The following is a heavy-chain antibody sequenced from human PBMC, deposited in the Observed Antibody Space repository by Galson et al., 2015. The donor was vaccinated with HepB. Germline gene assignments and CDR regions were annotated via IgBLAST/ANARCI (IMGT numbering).Heavy chain of an antibody. D-gene: IGHD6-19*01. CDR2: INAGNGNT. J-gene: IGHJ6*02. CDR3: ASLAVAEDYYGMDV. Sequence: QSGAEVKKPGESLRISCKASGYTFTSYAMHWVRQAPGQRLEWMGWINAGNGNTKYSQKFQGRVTITRDTSASTAYMELSSLRSEDTAVYYCASLAVAEDYYGMDVWGQGTTVTVSS. CDR1: GYTFTSYA. V-gene: IGHV1-3*01.